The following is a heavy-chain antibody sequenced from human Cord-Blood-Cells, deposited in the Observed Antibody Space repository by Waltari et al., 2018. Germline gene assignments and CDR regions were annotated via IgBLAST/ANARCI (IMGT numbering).Heavy chain of an antibody. V-gene: IGHV3-23*01. D-gene: IGHD6-25*01. J-gene: IGHJ2*01. CDR3: AKDSSGFSYWYFDL. CDR2: SSGSCGST. Sequence: EVQLLESGGGLVQPGGSLRLSCAASGFTFSSYAMSWVRQAPGKGLGWVSASSGSCGSTYYADSVKGRFTIARDNATNTLYLQMNSLRAEDTAVYYCAKDSSGFSYWYFDLWGRGTLVTVSS. CDR1: GFTFSSYA.